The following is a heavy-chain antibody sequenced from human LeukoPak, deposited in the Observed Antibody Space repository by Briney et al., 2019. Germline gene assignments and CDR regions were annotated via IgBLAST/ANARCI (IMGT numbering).Heavy chain of an antibody. V-gene: IGHV3-23*01. D-gene: IGHD3-16*01. CDR3: ARGGGLDV. CDR2: IIDSGNSI. J-gene: IGHJ6*02. CDR1: GFTFSSCA. Sequence: GGSLRLSCAASGFTFSSCAMSWVRQAPGKGLEWVSTIIDSGNSIYYADSAEGRFTISRDNAKNSLYLQMSNLRAEDTAVYFCARGGGLDVWGQGATVTVSS.